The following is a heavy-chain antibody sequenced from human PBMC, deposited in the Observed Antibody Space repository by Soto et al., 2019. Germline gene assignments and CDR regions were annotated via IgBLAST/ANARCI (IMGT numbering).Heavy chain of an antibody. Sequence: QVQLQQWGAGLVKPSETLSLSCAVYGQSFSGHSWAWIRQPPGKGLEWIGEINESGRTYYNPSLKSRVTISTDTSKNKFSLKLSSVSAADTAAYFCARGSGIVALPGELEDVNYDYWGQGTLVNVSS. V-gene: IGHV4-34*01. J-gene: IGHJ4*02. CDR2: INESGRT. CDR3: ARGSGIVALPGELEDVNYDY. D-gene: IGHD1-1*01. CDR1: GQSFSGHS.